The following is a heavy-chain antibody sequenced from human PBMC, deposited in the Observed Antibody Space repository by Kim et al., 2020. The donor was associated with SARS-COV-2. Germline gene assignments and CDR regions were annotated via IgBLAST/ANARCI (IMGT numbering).Heavy chain of an antibody. J-gene: IGHJ4*02. CDR3: ARGSDPGSY. Sequence: GGSLRLSCAASGFTFSSYSMNWVRQAPGKGLEWVSYISSSSSSIYYADSVKGRFTISRDNAKNSLYLQMNSLRAEDTAVYYCARGSDPGSYWGQGTLVTVSS. CDR1: GFTFSSYS. D-gene: IGHD1-26*01. V-gene: IGHV3-48*04. CDR2: ISSSSSSI.